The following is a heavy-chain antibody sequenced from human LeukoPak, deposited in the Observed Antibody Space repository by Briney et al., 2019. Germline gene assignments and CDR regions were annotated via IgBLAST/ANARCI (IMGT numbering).Heavy chain of an antibody. V-gene: IGHV3-66*02. J-gene: IGHJ2*01. CDR3: ARVMTATTYWYFDL. D-gene: IGHD4-17*01. CDR1: GFTVISYY. Sequence: GGSLRLSCAASGFTVISYYMTWVRQAPGKGLEWVSVIFIGGSTYYADSVKGRFAISRDSSKNTVYLQMDSLRVEDTAVYYCARVMTATTYWYFDLWGRGSLVTVSS. CDR2: IFIGGST.